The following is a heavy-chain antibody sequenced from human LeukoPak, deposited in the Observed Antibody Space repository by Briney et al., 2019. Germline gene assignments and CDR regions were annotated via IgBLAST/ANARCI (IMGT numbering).Heavy chain of an antibody. CDR3: ARGVEMATNLYYYMDV. J-gene: IGHJ6*03. D-gene: IGHD5-24*01. Sequence: PSETLSLTCTVSGGSISSGDYYWSWIRQPPGKGLEWIGYIYYSGSTYYNPSLKSRVTISVDTSKNQFSLKLSSVTAADTAVYYCARGVEMATNLYYYMDVWGKGTTVTVSS. CDR2: IYYSGST. CDR1: GGSISSGDYY. V-gene: IGHV4-30-4*08.